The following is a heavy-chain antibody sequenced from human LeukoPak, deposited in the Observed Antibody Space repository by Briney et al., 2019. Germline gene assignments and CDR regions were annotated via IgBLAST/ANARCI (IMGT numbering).Heavy chain of an antibody. J-gene: IGHJ4*02. V-gene: IGHV4-34*01. CDR2: INHSGST. CDR1: GGSFSGYY. D-gene: IGHD3-3*01. CDR3: ARGRGYDFWSGYSGHYFDY. Sequence: SETLSLTCAVYGGSFSGYYCSWIRQPPGKGLEWIGEINHSGSTNYNPSLKSRVTVSVDTSKNQFSLKLSSVTAADTAVYYCARGRGYDFWSGYSGHYFDYWGQGTLVTVSS.